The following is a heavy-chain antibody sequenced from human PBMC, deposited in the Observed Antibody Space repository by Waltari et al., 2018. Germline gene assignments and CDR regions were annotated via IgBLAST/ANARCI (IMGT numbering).Heavy chain of an antibody. Sequence: ERQLVESGGGSVQPGGSLRLSCQASGFTFSSYEMKWVRQAPGKGREWVAYISDSGTIIYYGGSVKGRFTISRDNAKKSLYLQMNSLRADDTAIYYCAGGTGNYYDGFDIWGQGTMVMVSS. J-gene: IGHJ3*02. CDR2: ISDSGTII. V-gene: IGHV3-48*03. D-gene: IGHD3-22*01. CDR3: AGGTGNYYDGFDI. CDR1: GFTFSSYE.